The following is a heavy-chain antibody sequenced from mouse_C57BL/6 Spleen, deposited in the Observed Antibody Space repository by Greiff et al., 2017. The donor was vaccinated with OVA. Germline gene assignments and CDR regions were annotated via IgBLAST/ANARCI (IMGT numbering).Heavy chain of an antibody. CDR3: GRGDEYDFDY. D-gene: IGHD5-1*01. V-gene: IGHV1-52*01. Sequence: QVQLQQPGAELVRPGSTVKLSCKASGYTFTSYWMHWVKQRPIQGLEWIGNIDPSDSETHYNQKFKDKATLTVDKSSSTAYMLLSSLTSEDSAVYYCGRGDEYDFDYWGQGTTLTVSS. CDR1: GYTFTSYW. J-gene: IGHJ2*01. CDR2: IDPSDSET.